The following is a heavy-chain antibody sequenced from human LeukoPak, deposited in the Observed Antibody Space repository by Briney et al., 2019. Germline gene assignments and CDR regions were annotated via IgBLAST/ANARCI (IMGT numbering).Heavy chain of an antibody. CDR2: IYHSGST. Sequence: PSGTLSLTCAVSGGSISSSNWWSWVRQPPGKGLEWIGEIYHSGSTNYNPSLKSRVTISVDTSKNQFSLKLSSVTAADTAVYYCARHSRTYYDILTGPYGGYFDYWGQRTLVIVSS. CDR1: GGSISSSNW. V-gene: IGHV4-4*02. CDR3: ARHSRTYYDILTGPYGGYFDY. D-gene: IGHD3-9*01. J-gene: IGHJ4*02.